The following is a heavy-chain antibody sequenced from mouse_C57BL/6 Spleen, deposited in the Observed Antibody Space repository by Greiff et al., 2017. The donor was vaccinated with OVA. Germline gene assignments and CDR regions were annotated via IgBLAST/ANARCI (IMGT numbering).Heavy chain of an antibody. CDR3: AKKGIYYDYDVKAWFAY. V-gene: IGHV1-4*01. D-gene: IGHD2-4*01. Sequence: QVQLQQSGAELARPGASVKMSCKASGYTFTSYTMHWVNQRPGQGLEWIGYINPSSGYTKYNQKFKDKATLTADKSSSTAYMQLSSLTSEDSAVYYCAKKGIYYDYDVKAWFAYWGQGTLVTVSA. CDR1: GYTFTSYT. CDR2: INPSSGYT. J-gene: IGHJ3*01.